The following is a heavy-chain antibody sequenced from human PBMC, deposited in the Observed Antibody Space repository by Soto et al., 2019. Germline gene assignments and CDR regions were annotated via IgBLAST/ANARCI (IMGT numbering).Heavy chain of an antibody. CDR1: GFTFDDYA. Sequence: GGSLRLSCAASGFTFDDYAMHWVRQAPGKGLEWVSGISWNSGSIGYADSVKGRFTISRDNAKNSLYLQMNSLRAEDTALYYCAKDMALRAPYYYYMDVWGKGTTVTVSS. J-gene: IGHJ6*03. D-gene: IGHD3-16*01. CDR2: ISWNSGSI. V-gene: IGHV3-9*01. CDR3: AKDMALRAPYYYYMDV.